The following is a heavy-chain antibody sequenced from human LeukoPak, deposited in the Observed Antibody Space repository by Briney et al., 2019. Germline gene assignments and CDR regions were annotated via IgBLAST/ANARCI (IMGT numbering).Heavy chain of an antibody. CDR2: ISGSGTNT. Sequence: GGSLRLSCAASGFTFNDYAMNWVRQAPGKGLEWVSTISGSGTNTYYADSVKGRFTISRDKSKNTLYLQMNSLRAEDTAVYYCAKGEWYQLQYFDYWGQGTLVTVSS. J-gene: IGHJ4*02. CDR1: GFTFNDYA. V-gene: IGHV3-23*01. CDR3: AKGEWYQLQYFDY. D-gene: IGHD2-2*01.